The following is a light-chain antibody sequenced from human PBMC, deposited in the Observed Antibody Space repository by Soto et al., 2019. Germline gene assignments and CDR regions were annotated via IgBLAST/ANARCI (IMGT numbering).Light chain of an antibody. CDR2: GVS. V-gene: IGKV3-15*01. Sequence: EVVMTQSPATLSVSPGERASLSCGASQSVSSNLAWYQQRPGQAPSLLMYGVSTRAAGIPDRFSGSGSGTEFTLTISSPQAEDFAVYYCQQYNQWPQTFGQGTKVEIK. J-gene: IGKJ1*01. CDR3: QQYNQWPQT. CDR1: QSVSSN.